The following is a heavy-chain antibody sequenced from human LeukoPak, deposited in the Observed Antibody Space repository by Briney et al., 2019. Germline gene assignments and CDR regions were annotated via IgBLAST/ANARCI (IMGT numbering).Heavy chain of an antibody. CDR3: VKDRTMVRGVMLYYYYGMDV. CDR1: GFTFSSYA. D-gene: IGHD3-10*01. V-gene: IGHV3-64D*06. CDR2: IRSNGGST. Sequence: GGSLRLSCSASGFTFSSYAMHWVRQAPGKGLEYVSAIRSNGGSTYYADSVKGRFTISRDNSKNTLYLQMSSLRAEDTAVYYCVKDRTMVRGVMLYYYYGMDVWGKGTTVAVSS. J-gene: IGHJ6*04.